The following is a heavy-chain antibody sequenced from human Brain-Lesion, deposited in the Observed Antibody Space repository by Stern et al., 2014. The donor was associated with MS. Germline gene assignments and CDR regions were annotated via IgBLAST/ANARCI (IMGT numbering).Heavy chain of an antibody. CDR1: GDSISTSHW. D-gene: IGHD3-9*01. CDR2: VHHRGTT. Sequence: VQLVESGPGLVKPSGTLSLTCAVSGDSISTSHWWGWVRQPPGKGLVWIGEVHHRGTTTYNASLKSRVTISRDQSQNQLFLKLTSVTAADTAVYYCARASYNVLTDYYMGLIDYWGQGTLVTVSS. V-gene: IGHV4-4*02. J-gene: IGHJ4*02. CDR3: ARASYNVLTDYYMGLIDY.